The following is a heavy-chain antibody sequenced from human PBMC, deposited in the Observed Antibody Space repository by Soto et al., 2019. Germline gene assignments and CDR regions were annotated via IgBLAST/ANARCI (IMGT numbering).Heavy chain of an antibody. Sequence: QVQLVQSGAEVKKPGASVKVSCKASGYTFTSYGITWVRQAPGQGLEWMGWISANNGNTKYAQNFQGRVTMTTDTYTSTAYMELGSLRSDDTAVYYCARGSPGDTIGDYWGQGTLVTVSS. J-gene: IGHJ4*02. CDR2: ISANNGNT. V-gene: IGHV1-18*01. CDR3: ARGSPGDTIGDY. D-gene: IGHD4-17*01. CDR1: GYTFTSYG.